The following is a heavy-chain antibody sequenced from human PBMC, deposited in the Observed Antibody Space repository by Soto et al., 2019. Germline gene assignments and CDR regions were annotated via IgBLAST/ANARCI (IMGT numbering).Heavy chain of an antibody. CDR2: IYSGGST. CDR3: ARERGIAAHYYYYGMEV. V-gene: IGHV3-53*01. J-gene: IGHJ6*02. D-gene: IGHD6-13*01. CDR1: GFTVSSNY. Sequence: VGSLRLSCAASGFTVSSNYMSWVRQAPGKGLEWVSVIYSGGSTYYADSVKGRFTISRDNSKNTLYLQMNSLRAEDTAVYYCARERGIAAHYYYYGMEVWGQGTTVTVSS.